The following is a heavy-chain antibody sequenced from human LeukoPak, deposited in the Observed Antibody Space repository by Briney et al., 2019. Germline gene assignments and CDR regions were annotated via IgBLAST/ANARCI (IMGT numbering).Heavy chain of an antibody. D-gene: IGHD4-17*01. CDR1: GFTFSSYA. Sequence: GGSLRLSCAASGFTFSSYAMHWVRQAPGKGLEWVAVISYDGSNKYYADSVKGRFTISRDNSKNTLYLQMSSLRAEDTAVYYCARDRDGDEDFDYWGRGTLVTVSS. V-gene: IGHV3-30-3*01. J-gene: IGHJ4*02. CDR3: ARDRDGDEDFDY. CDR2: ISYDGSNK.